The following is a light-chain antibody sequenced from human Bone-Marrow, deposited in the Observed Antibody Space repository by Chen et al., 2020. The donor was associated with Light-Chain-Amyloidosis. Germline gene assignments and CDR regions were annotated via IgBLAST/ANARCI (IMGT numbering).Light chain of an antibody. CDR1: RSNVGANG. CDR2: DTN. CDR3: APWDDRLNVWV. V-gene: IGLV1-44*01. J-gene: IGLJ3*02. Sequence: QSVLTQPPSASGTPGQRVTISCSGGRSNVGANGVNWYQQLPGAAPKLLIFDTNRRPSGVPYRFSGSKSGTSASLAISDLQSEDEAHYYCAPWDDRLNVWVFGGGTRLTVL.